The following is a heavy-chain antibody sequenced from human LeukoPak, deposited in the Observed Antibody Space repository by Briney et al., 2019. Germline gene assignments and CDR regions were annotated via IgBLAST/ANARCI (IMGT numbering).Heavy chain of an antibody. V-gene: IGHV3-30*18. CDR2: ISYDGSNK. Sequence: GGSLRLSCAASGFIFSNYGMHWVRQAPGKGLEWVAVISYDGSNKYYADSVKGRFTISRDNSKNTLYLQMNSLRAEDTAVYYCAKDTKPRLAAAAPFHWGQGTLVTVSS. D-gene: IGHD6-13*01. J-gene: IGHJ4*02. CDR1: GFIFSNYG. CDR3: AKDTKPRLAAAAPFH.